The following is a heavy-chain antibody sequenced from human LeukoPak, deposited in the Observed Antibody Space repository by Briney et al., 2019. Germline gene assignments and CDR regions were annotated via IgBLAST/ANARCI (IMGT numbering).Heavy chain of an antibody. Sequence: ASVKVSCKASGYTFTGYYMHWVRQAPGQGLEWMGRINPNSGGTNYAQKFQGRVTMTRDTSISAAYMELSRLRSGDTAVYYCASQTGIAVAIYDYWGQGTLVTVSS. CDR2: INPNSGGT. J-gene: IGHJ4*02. V-gene: IGHV1-2*06. CDR3: ASQTGIAVAIYDY. D-gene: IGHD6-19*01. CDR1: GYTFTGYY.